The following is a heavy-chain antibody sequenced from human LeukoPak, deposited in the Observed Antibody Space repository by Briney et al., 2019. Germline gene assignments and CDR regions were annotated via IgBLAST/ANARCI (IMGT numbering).Heavy chain of an antibody. Sequence: GGSLRLSCAASGFTFSTYGMSWVRQAPGKGLEWVSAITGSGDNKYYADSVKGRFTISRDNSKNTLYLQMNSLRAEDTAVYYCARYCTNGVCYTGYYYGMDVWGQGTTVTVSS. J-gene: IGHJ6*02. V-gene: IGHV3-23*01. CDR3: ARYCTNGVCYTGYYYGMDV. CDR2: ITGSGDNK. D-gene: IGHD2-8*01. CDR1: GFTFSTYG.